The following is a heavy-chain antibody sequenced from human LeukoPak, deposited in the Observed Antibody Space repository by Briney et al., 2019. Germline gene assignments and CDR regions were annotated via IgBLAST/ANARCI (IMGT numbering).Heavy chain of an antibody. CDR3: DKGDYDYLWNFEY. CDR2: ISGTGDTT. V-gene: IGHV3-23*01. CDR1: GFTFSNYA. J-gene: IGHJ4*02. D-gene: IGHD3-16*01. Sequence: TGGSLRLSCAASGFTFSNYAMSWVRQAAGKGLEWVSGISGTGDTTYYADSVKGRFTISRDNPKKPLFLQMNSLRGEDTAIYYCDKGDYDYLWNFEYWGQGTLVTVSS.